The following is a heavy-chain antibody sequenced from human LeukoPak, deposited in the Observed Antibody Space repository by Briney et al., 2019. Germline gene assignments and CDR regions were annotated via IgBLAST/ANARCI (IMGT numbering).Heavy chain of an antibody. V-gene: IGHV4-34*01. CDR3: ARVRYSQNYYDSSGYYPDY. Sequence: SETLSLTCAVYGGSFSGYYWSWIRQPPGKGLEWIGEINHSGSTNYNPSLKSRVTISVDTSKNQFSLKLSSVTAADTAVYYCARVRYSQNYYDSSGYYPDYWGQGTLVTVPS. CDR1: GGSFSGYY. CDR2: INHSGST. J-gene: IGHJ4*02. D-gene: IGHD3-22*01.